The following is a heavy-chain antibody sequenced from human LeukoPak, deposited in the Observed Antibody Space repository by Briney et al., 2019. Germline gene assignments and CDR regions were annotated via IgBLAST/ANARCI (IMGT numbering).Heavy chain of an antibody. Sequence: GGSLRLSCAASGFTFSDAWMSWVRQAPGKGLEWVGRIKSKTDGGTTDYAAPVKGRFTISRDDSKNTLYLQMNSLRAEDTAVYYCARAQSSGSYYEAQLFDYWGQGTLVTVSS. J-gene: IGHJ4*02. CDR3: ARAQSSGSYYEAQLFDY. D-gene: IGHD1-26*01. V-gene: IGHV3-15*01. CDR1: GFTFSDAW. CDR2: IKSKTDGGTT.